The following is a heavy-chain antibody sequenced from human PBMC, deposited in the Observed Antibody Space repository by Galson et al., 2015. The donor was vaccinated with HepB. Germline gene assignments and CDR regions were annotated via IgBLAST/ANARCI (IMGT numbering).Heavy chain of an antibody. D-gene: IGHD4-11*01. CDR2: ISSSGASI. CDR3: GNDPQHYRAVDY. CDR1: GGSFSSGNYY. V-gene: IGHV3-21*01. J-gene: IGHJ4*02. Sequence: ETLSLTCTVSGGSFSSGNYYWNWVRQAPGKGLEWVSSISSSGASIHYADSVRGRFTISRDNAMNSMYLQMNSLRAEDTAVYFCGNDPQHYRAVDYWGQGTLVTVSS.